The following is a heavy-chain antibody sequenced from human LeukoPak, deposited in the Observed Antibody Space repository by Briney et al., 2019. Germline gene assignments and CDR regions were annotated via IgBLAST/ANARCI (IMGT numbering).Heavy chain of an antibody. CDR2: ISSSSSTI. J-gene: IGHJ4*02. D-gene: IGHD6-13*01. V-gene: IGHV3-48*04. CDR1: GFTFSSYS. Sequence: PGGSLRLSCAASGFTFSSYSMNWVRQAPGKGLEWVSYISSSSSTIYYADSVKGRFTISRDNAKNSLYLQMNSLRAEDTAVYYCAPPGYRIGATRFDYWGQGTLVTVSS. CDR3: APPGYRIGATRFDY.